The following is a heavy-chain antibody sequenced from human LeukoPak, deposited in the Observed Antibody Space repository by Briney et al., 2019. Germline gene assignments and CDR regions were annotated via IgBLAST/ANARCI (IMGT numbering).Heavy chain of an antibody. D-gene: IGHD4/OR15-4a*01. CDR1: GFTFSSYS. CDR2: ISSSSSYI. J-gene: IGHJ6*03. CDR3: ARERGDSMALYYYYMGV. V-gene: IGHV3-21*01. Sequence: GGSLRLSCAASGFTFSSYSMNWVRQAPGKGLEWVSSISSSSSYIYYADSVKGRFTISRDNAKNSLYLQMNSLRAEDTAVYYCARERGDSMALYYYYMGVWGKGTTVTVSS.